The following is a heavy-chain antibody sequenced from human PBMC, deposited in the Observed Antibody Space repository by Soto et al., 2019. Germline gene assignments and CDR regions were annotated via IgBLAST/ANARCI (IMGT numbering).Heavy chain of an antibody. J-gene: IGHJ4*02. CDR3: ARDPTYYYDSSGYYLLDY. Sequence: SVKVSFKASGGTFSSYAISWVRQAPGQGLEWMGGIIPIFGTANYAQKFQGRVTITADESTSTAYMELSSLRSEDTAVYYCARDPTYYYDSSGYYLLDYWGQGTLVTVSS. V-gene: IGHV1-69*13. D-gene: IGHD3-22*01. CDR2: IIPIFGTA. CDR1: GGTFSSYA.